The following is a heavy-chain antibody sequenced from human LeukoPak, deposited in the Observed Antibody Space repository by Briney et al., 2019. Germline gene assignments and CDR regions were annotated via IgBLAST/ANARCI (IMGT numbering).Heavy chain of an antibody. CDR1: GYTFTSYD. CDR2: MSPNSGNT. D-gene: IGHD1-26*01. Sequence: ASVKVSCKASGYTFTSYDINWVRQATGQGLEWMGWMSPNSGNTGYAQKFQGRVTMTRDTSISTAYMELSSLRSEDTAVYYCARVGPYYYYYGMDVWGQGTTVTVSS. V-gene: IGHV1-8*01. J-gene: IGHJ6*02. CDR3: ARVGPYYYYYGMDV.